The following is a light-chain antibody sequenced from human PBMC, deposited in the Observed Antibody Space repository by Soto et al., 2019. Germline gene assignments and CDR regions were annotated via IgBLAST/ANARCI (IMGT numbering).Light chain of an antibody. CDR1: QSVTSNF. CDR3: NQYGRSPRT. CDR2: GAS. Sequence: EIVLTQSPGTLSLSPGERATVSCRASQSVTSNFLAWYQQKPGQAPRLLIYGASSRATGIPDRFSGSGSGTDFTLTISRLEPEDFAVYYCNQYGRSPRTFGQGTNVE. V-gene: IGKV3-20*01. J-gene: IGKJ1*01.